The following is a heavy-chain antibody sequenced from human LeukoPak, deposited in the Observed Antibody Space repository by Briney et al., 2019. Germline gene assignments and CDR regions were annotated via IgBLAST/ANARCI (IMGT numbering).Heavy chain of an antibody. Sequence: GGSLRLSCTASGFTFSNSDMNWVRQAPGKGLVWVSRVNNDGSSTTYADSVEGRFTISRDNARNTLYLQMNSLRAEDTAVYYCARSSYPYYFDYWGQGTLVTVSS. J-gene: IGHJ4*02. CDR2: VNNDGSST. V-gene: IGHV3-74*01. CDR3: ARSSYPYYFDY. CDR1: GFTFSNSD. D-gene: IGHD6-19*01.